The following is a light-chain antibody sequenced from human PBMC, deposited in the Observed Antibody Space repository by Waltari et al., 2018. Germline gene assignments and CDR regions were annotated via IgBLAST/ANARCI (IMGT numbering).Light chain of an antibody. V-gene: IGKV3-20*01. CDR2: GGS. CDR1: QSLGRTW. CDR3: QQYESSVMYT. Sequence: VLTQSPGTLSLSPGERATLSCRASQSLGRTWLVWYQQKSGQAPRLLIYGGSSRAAGIPDRFSGSGSGTDFTLTISRLEPEDSAVYYCQQYESSVMYTFGQGTKVEIK. J-gene: IGKJ2*01.